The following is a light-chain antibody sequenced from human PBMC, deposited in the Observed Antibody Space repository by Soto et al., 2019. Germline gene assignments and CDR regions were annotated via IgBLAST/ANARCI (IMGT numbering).Light chain of an antibody. Sequence: QSVLTQPPSATGTPGQRVTVSCSGRGSYIGGNTVSWYQQVPGTAPRLLIHSNDQRPSGVPDRFSGSKSGTSASLAISGLQSEDEADYYCATWDDRLDGPVFGGGTKLTVL. CDR3: ATWDDRLDGPV. CDR2: SND. J-gene: IGLJ3*02. CDR1: GSYIGGNT. V-gene: IGLV1-44*01.